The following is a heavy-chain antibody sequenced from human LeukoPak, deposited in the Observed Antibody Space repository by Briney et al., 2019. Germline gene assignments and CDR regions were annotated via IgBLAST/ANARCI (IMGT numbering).Heavy chain of an antibody. D-gene: IGHD1-20*01. V-gene: IGHV4-59*01. CDR2: IYYSGST. Sequence: PSETLSLTCTVSGGSISSYYWSWIRQPPGKGLEWIGYIYYSGSTNYNPSLKSRVTISVDTSKNQLSLKLSSVTAADTAVYYCARLKVTGTPSGMDVWGQGTTVTVSS. CDR1: GGSISSYY. J-gene: IGHJ6*02. CDR3: ARLKVTGTPSGMDV.